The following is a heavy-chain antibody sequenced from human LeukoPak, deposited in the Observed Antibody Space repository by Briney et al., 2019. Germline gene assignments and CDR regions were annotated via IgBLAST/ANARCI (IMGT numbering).Heavy chain of an antibody. D-gene: IGHD6-13*01. CDR1: GFTFSSYS. CDR3: ARDRGGKAAAGTNFDY. Sequence: GGSLRLSCAASGFTFSSYSMNWVRQAPGKGLEWVSSISSSSSYIYYADSVKGRFTISRDNAKNSLNLQMNSLRAEDTAVYYCARDRGGKAAAGTNFDYWGQGTLVTVSS. J-gene: IGHJ4*02. V-gene: IGHV3-21*01. CDR2: ISSSSSYI.